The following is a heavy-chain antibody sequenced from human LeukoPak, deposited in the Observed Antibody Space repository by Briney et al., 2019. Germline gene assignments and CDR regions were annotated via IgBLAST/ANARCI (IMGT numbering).Heavy chain of an antibody. CDR3: AKGSSWSRLDYYYYMDV. V-gene: IGHV1-69*13. Sequence: GASVKVSCKASGYTFTSYAISWVRQAPGQGLEWMGGIIPIFGTANYAQKFQGRVTITADESTSTAYMELSSLRSEDTAVYYCAKGSSWSRLDYYYYMDVWGKGTTVTVSS. CDR1: GYTFTSYA. D-gene: IGHD6-13*01. CDR2: IIPIFGTA. J-gene: IGHJ6*03.